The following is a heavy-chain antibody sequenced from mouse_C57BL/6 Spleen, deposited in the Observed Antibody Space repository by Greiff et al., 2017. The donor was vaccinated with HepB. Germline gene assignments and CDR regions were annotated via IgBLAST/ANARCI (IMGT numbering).Heavy chain of an antibody. CDR2: IYPRDGST. Sequence: VQLQQSDAELVKPGASVKISCKVSGYTFTDHTIHWMKQRPEQGLEWIGYIYPRDGSTKYNEKFKGKATLTADKSSSTAYMQRNSLTSEDSAVYFCARCGDYYGSSSLWFAYWGQGTLVTVSA. V-gene: IGHV1-78*01. D-gene: IGHD1-1*01. CDR1: GYTFTDHT. CDR3: ARCGDYYGSSSLWFAY. J-gene: IGHJ3*01.